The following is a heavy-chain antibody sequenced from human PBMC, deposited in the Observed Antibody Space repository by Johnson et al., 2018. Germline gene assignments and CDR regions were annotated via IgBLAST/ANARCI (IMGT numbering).Heavy chain of an antibody. J-gene: IGHJ6*03. D-gene: IGHD5-18*01. CDR3: AKASTALVPFYYYDYMDV. Sequence: QVQLVQSGGGVVQPGRSLRLSCAASGFTFSSYAMHWVRQAPGKGLEWVAVISYDGSNKYYVDSVKGRFTISRDNAKNSLYLQMNSLRAEETAVYYCAKASTALVPFYYYDYMDVWGEGTAVTVSS. V-gene: IGHV3-30*04. CDR1: GFTFSSYA. CDR2: ISYDGSNK.